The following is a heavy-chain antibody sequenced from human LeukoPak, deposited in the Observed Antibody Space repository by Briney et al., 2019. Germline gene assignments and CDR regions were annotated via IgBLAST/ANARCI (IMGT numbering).Heavy chain of an antibody. CDR1: GFTFSSYG. V-gene: IGHV3-33*01. D-gene: IGHD6-13*01. CDR2: IWYDGSNK. CDR3: ARGAIAAADSPTDY. J-gene: IGHJ4*02. Sequence: GGSLRLSCAASGFTFSSYGMHWARQAPGKGLEWVAVIWYDGSNKYYADSVKGRFTISRDNSKNTLYLQMNSLRAEDTAVYYCARGAIAAADSPTDYWGQGTLSPSPQ.